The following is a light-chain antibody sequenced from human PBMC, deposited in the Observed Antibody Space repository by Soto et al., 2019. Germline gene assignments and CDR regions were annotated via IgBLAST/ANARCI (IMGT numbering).Light chain of an antibody. CDR1: QSISSSY. Sequence: EIVLTQSPGTLSLSPGEGATLSCRTSQSISSSYLGWFQQRPGQAPRLLIYGASNRASGIPDRFSGSGSGTDVTLTISSLEPEDFSVYYCQYYGRSPPYTFGQGTKL. CDR3: QYYGRSPPYT. V-gene: IGKV3-20*01. J-gene: IGKJ2*01. CDR2: GAS.